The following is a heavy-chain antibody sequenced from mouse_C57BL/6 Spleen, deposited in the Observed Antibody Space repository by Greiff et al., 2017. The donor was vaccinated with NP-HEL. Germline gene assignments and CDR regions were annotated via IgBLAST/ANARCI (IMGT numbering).Heavy chain of an antibody. CDR1: GYTFTSYW. CDR3: ARGGYGYGDAMDY. Sequence: QVQLQQPGAELVKPGASVKLSCKASGYTFTSYWMHWVKQRPGQGLEWIGMIHPNSGSTNYNEKFKSKATLTVDKSSSTAYMQLSSLTSEDAAVYYCARGGYGYGDAMDYWGQGTSVTVSS. V-gene: IGHV1-64*01. J-gene: IGHJ4*01. D-gene: IGHD2-2*01. CDR2: IHPNSGST.